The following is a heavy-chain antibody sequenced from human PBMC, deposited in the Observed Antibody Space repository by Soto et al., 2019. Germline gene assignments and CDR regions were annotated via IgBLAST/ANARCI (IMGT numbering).Heavy chain of an antibody. CDR1: GFTFSSYA. J-gene: IGHJ3*02. V-gene: IGHV3-23*01. CDR2: ISGSGGST. Sequence: EVQLLESGGGLVQPGGSLRLSCAASGFTFSSYAMSWVRQAPGKGLEWVSAISGSGGSTYYADSVKGRFTISRDNSKTTLYLKMNSLSAEDTAVYYCAKDVADSSGYYYDSAFDIWGQGTMVTVSS. D-gene: IGHD3-22*01. CDR3: AKDVADSSGYYYDSAFDI.